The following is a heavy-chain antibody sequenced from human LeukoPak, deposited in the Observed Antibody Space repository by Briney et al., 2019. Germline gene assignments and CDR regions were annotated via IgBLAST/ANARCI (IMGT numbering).Heavy chain of an antibody. J-gene: IGHJ3*02. D-gene: IGHD6-19*01. V-gene: IGHV3-30-3*01. CDR2: ISYDGSNK. CDR1: GFTFSSYA. CDR3: AREQWLDRSGAFDI. Sequence: GGSLRLSCAASGFTFSSYAMHWVRQAPGKGLEWVAVISYDGSNKYYADSVKGRFTISRDNSKNTLYLQMNSLRAEDTAVYYCAREQWLDRSGAFDIWGQGTMVTVSS.